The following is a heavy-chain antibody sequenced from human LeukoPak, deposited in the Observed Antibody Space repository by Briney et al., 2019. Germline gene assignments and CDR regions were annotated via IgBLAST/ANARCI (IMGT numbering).Heavy chain of an antibody. CDR2: ISGSGAAT. V-gene: IGHV3-48*03. J-gene: IGHJ5*02. CDR1: GFTFSTSD. CDR3: AREDVPHYYNSPVVGWFDP. Sequence: GGYLRLYCAASGFTFSTSDRHWVRQAPGKGLEWIACISGSGAATYHADSVKGRFTIARDDATNSLYLQMNNLRVADTALYYCAREDVPHYYNSPVVGWFDPWGQGTLVTVSS. D-gene: IGHD3-10*01.